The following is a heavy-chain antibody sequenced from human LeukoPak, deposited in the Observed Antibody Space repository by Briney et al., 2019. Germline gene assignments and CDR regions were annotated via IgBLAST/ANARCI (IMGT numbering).Heavy chain of an antibody. Sequence: GASVKVSCKASGGTFSSYAISWVRQAPGQGLEWMGGIIPIFGTANYAQKFQGRVTITADESTSTAYMELSSLRSEDTAVYYRARVRYCSSTSCEVPWGQGTLVTVSS. J-gene: IGHJ5*02. V-gene: IGHV1-69*01. CDR2: IIPIFGTA. CDR3: ARVRYCSSTSCEVP. D-gene: IGHD2-2*01. CDR1: GGTFSSYA.